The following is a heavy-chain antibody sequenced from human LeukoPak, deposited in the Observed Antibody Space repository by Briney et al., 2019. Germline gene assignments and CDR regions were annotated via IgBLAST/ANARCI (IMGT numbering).Heavy chain of an antibody. J-gene: IGHJ6*03. Sequence: ASVKVSCKASGYTFTGYYMHWVRQAPGQGLEWMGWINPNSGGTNYAQKFQGRVTMTRDTSISTAYMELSRLRSDDTAVYYCARMGIAARYYYYMDVWGKGTTVTVSS. CDR3: ARMGIAARYYYYMDV. CDR2: INPNSGGT. CDR1: GYTFTGYY. D-gene: IGHD6-6*01. V-gene: IGHV1-2*02.